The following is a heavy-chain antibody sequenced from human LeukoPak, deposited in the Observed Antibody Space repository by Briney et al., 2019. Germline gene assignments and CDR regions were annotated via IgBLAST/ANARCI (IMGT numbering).Heavy chain of an antibody. J-gene: IGHJ6*03. CDR3: ARAVLRYFDWSGSYYYYMDV. CDR1: GDSVSSNSAA. CDR2: TYYRSKWYK. Sequence: SQTLSLTCAISGDSVSSNSAAWNWIRQSPSRGLEWLGRTYYRSKWYKDYVVSVKSRITINPDTSKNQFSLQLNSVTPEDTAVYYCARAVLRYFDWSGSYYYYMDVWGKGTTVTISS. V-gene: IGHV6-1*01. D-gene: IGHD3-9*01.